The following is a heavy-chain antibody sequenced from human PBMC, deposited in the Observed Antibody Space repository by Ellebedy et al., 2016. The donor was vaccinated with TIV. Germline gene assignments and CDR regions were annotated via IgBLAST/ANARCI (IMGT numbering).Heavy chain of an antibody. Sequence: PGGSLRLSCAVSGFTFSSYSMNWVRQAPGKGLEWVSSISTSSSYVYYADSVKGRFTFSRDDAKNSLYLQMNSLRAEDTALYYCAREPDYDFWSGHSEYGMDVWGQGTTVTVSS. J-gene: IGHJ6*02. CDR3: AREPDYDFWSGHSEYGMDV. CDR2: ISTSSSYV. CDR1: GFTFSSYS. V-gene: IGHV3-21*01. D-gene: IGHD3-3*01.